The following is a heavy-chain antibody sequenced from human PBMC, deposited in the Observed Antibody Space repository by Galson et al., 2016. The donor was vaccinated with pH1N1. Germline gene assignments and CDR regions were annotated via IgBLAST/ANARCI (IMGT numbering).Heavy chain of an antibody. V-gene: IGHV1-69*05. CDR1: GGTFSNYA. Sequence: SVKVSCKASGGTFSNYAISWVRQAPGQGLEWMGGINPIFRTANYAQKFQGRVTITTDESTSTAYMELSSLRSEDTAVYYCARVKNFYGSSGYYYVFDYWGQGTLATVSS. CDR2: INPIFRTA. CDR3: ARVKNFYGSSGYYYVFDY. D-gene: IGHD3-22*01. J-gene: IGHJ4*02.